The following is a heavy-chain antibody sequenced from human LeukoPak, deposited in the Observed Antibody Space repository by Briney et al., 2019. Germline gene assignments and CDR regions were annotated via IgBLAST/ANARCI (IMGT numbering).Heavy chain of an antibody. J-gene: IGHJ4*02. D-gene: IGHD4-17*01. CDR1: GFTFSSYW. CDR2: INSDGSST. V-gene: IGHV3-74*01. Sequence: GGSLRLSCAASGFTFSSYWMHWVRQAPGKGLVWVSRINSDGSSTSYADSVKGRFTISRDNAKNTLYLQMNSLRAEDTAVYYCAREDDYGDYRYWGQGTLVTVSS. CDR3: AREDDYGDYRY.